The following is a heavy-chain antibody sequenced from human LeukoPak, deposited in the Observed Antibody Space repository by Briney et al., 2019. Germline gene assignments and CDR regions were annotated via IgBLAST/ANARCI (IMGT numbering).Heavy chain of an antibody. D-gene: IGHD1-1*01. CDR1: GFSFTTHA. Sequence: GGSLRLSCVASGFSFTTHAMGWVRQAPGKGLEWVAVISYDGSNKYYADSVKGRFTISRDNSKNTLYLQMNSLRAEDTAVYYCATGSQLGYFDLWGRGTLVTVSS. J-gene: IGHJ2*01. V-gene: IGHV3-30*03. CDR3: ATGSQLGYFDL. CDR2: ISYDGSNK.